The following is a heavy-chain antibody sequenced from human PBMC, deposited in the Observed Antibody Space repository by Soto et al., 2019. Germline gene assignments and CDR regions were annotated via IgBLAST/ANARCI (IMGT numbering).Heavy chain of an antibody. CDR1: GGSISSYY. J-gene: IGHJ5*02. Sequence: KSSETLSLTCTVSGGSISSYYWSWIRQPAGKGLEWIGRIYTSGSTNYNPSLKSRVTMSVDTSKNQFSLKLSSVTAADTAVYYCARDRCDSSGWYCGGASTKYNWFDPCGQGTLVTVSS. V-gene: IGHV4-4*07. CDR2: IYTSGST. CDR3: ARDRCDSSGWYCGGASTKYNWFDP. D-gene: IGHD6-19*01.